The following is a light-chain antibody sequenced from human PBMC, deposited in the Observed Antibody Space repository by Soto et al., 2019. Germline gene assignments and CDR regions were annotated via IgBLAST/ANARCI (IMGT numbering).Light chain of an antibody. CDR2: SNN. J-gene: IGLJ3*02. CDR1: SSNIGSNT. Sequence: QSVLTQSPSASGTPRQRVTISCSGSSSNIGSNTVNWYQQLPGTAPKLPIYSNNQRPSGVPDRFSGSKSGTSASLAISGLQSEDEADYYCAAWEDSLNGWVFGGGTKLTVL. CDR3: AAWEDSLNGWV. V-gene: IGLV1-44*01.